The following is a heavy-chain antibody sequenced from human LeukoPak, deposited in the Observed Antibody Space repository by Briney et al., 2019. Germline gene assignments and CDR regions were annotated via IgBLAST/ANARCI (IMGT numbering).Heavy chain of an antibody. CDR1: GFTFNRYA. V-gene: IGHV3-23*01. J-gene: IGHJ4*02. CDR2: VCTSGDST. CDR3: ARDGRAYCGGDCSRPYYFDY. D-gene: IGHD2-21*02. Sequence: AGGSLRLSCAASGFTFNRYAMSWVRQAPGKGLEWVAAVCTSGDSTYYGGSVKGRFTVSRDNSKNTLYLQMNSLRAEDTAVYYCARDGRAYCGGDCSRPYYFDYWGQGTLVTVSS.